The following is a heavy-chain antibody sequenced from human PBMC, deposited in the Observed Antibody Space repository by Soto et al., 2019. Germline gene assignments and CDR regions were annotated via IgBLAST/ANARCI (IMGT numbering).Heavy chain of an antibody. CDR1: GDSFANYY. J-gene: IGHJ3*02. CDR3: AGSGRVGDSFDI. CDR2: INPNSGGT. V-gene: IGHV1-2*04. D-gene: IGHD1-26*01. Sequence: QVQLVQSGAEVKKPGASVKVSCKASGDSFANYYIHWVRQAPEQGLEWMGWINPNSGGTNFAQRFQGWLTMTWDTSISTGYMELTGLKSDDPVSYYCAGSGRVGDSFDIWGQGTMVIVSS.